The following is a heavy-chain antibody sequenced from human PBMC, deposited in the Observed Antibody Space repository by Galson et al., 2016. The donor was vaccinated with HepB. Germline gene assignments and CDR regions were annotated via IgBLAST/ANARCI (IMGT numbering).Heavy chain of an antibody. CDR2: ISYDGSDK. CDR3: AKDRRYYDSSGYFWEGYYYDGMDV. J-gene: IGHJ6*02. V-gene: IGHV3-30*18. Sequence: SLRLSCAASEFTFSSYGMHWVRQAPGKGLEWVAVISYDGSDKYYADSVKGRFTISRDNSKNTLYLQMNSLRPEDTAVYYCAKDRRYYDSSGYFWEGYYYDGMDVWGQGTTVTVSS. CDR1: EFTFSSYG. D-gene: IGHD3-22*01.